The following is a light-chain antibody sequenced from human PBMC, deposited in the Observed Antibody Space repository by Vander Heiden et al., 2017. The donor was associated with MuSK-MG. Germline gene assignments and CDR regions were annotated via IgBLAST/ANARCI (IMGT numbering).Light chain of an antibody. V-gene: IGKV2-29*01. CDR3: MQGIHT. CDR2: EVS. Sequence: IVITQTPLSLSVTPGQPASLSCKSSQSLLDSDGKTSLYGDPQKPGQSPQLLTYEVSTRFSGASDRVSGSGSGTDFTLKISRVEAEDVGGYHGMQGIHTFGGGTKVEIK. J-gene: IGKJ4*01. CDR1: QSLLDSDGKTS.